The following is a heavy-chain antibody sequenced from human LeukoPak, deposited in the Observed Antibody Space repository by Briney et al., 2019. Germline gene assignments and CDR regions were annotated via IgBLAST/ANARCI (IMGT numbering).Heavy chain of an antibody. CDR2: INPNSGGT. CDR1: GYTFTGYY. V-gene: IGHV1-2*02. CDR3: ARIVPSRKGIWFDP. D-gene: IGHD2-15*01. Sequence: ASVKVSCKASGYTFTGYYMHWVRQAPGQGLEWMGWINPNSGGTNYAQKFQGRVTMTRDTSISTAYMELSRLRSDDTAVYYCARIVPSRKGIWFDPWGQGTLVTVSS. J-gene: IGHJ5*02.